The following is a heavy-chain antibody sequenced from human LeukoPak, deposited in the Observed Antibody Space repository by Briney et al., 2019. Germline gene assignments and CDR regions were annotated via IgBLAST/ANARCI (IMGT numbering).Heavy chain of an antibody. CDR1: GFTLSSYA. J-gene: IGHJ4*02. CDR2: IGTAGGT. CDR3: ARQNTPHGNFDY. Sequence: GGSLRLSCAASGFTLSSYAMHWVRQPAGKGLEWVSAIGTAGGTFYPGSVKGRFTISRENAKKSLFLQMNSLRAEDTAVYYCARQNTPHGNFDYWGQGTLVTVSS. V-gene: IGHV3-13*01.